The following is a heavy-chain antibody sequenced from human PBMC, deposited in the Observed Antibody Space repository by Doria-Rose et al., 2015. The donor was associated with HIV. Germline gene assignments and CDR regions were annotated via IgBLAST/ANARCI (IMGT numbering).Heavy chain of an antibody. J-gene: IGHJ4*02. CDR2: IFPDDER. CDR3: ARIKSSRWYHKYYFDF. CDR1: GVSLSSPGMG. D-gene: IGHD6-13*01. Sequence: SGPVLVKPTETLTLTCTVSGVSLSSPGMGVSWICQPPGNALEWLANIFPDDERSYNTSLRSRLTITRGTSKSQVVHTLTDMDPVDTATYYCARIKSSRWYHKYYFDFWGQGALVNVSA. V-gene: IGHV2-26*01.